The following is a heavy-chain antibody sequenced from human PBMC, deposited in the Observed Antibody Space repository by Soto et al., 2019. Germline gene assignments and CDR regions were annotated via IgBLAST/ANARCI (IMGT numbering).Heavy chain of an antibody. D-gene: IGHD3-10*01. CDR1: GYTFTSYA. V-gene: IGHV1-3*01. CDR2: INAGNGNT. Sequence: QVQLVQSGAEVKKPGASVKVSCKASGYTFTSYAMHWVRQAPGQRLEWMGWINAGNGNTKYSQKFQGRVTITRDTSASTAYMELSSLRSEDTAVYYCARADSLWFGDPAAGYWGQGTLVTVSS. J-gene: IGHJ4*02. CDR3: ARADSLWFGDPAAGY.